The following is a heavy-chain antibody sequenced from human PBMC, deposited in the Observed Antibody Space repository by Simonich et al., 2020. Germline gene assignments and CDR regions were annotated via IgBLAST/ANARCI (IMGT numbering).Heavy chain of an antibody. CDR1: GYTFTGYY. CDR3: ARGRLTGDKGAFDI. CDR2: INPNSGGT. V-gene: IGHV1-2*02. J-gene: IGHJ3*02. D-gene: IGHD7-27*01. Sequence: QVQLVQSGAEVKKPGASVKVSCKASGYTFTGYYMHWVRQAPGQGLEWKRWINPNSGGTNYAKKFQGRVTMTRDTSISTAYMELSRLRSDDTAVYYCARGRLTGDKGAFDIWGQGTMVTVSS.